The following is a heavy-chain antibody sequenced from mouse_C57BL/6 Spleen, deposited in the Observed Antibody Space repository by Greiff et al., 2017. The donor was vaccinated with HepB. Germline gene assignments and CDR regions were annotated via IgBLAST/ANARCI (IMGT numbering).Heavy chain of an antibody. CDR1: GYTFTDYY. D-gene: IGHD1-1*01. CDR2: IFPGSGST. J-gene: IGHJ3*01. CDR3: AREGPNYYGSSYLAY. Sequence: ESGPELVKPGASVKISCKASGYTFTDYYINWVKQRPGQGLEWIGWIFPGSGSTYYNEKFKGKATLTVDKSSSTAYMLLSSLTSEDSAVYFCAREGPNYYGSSYLAYWGQGTLVTVSA. V-gene: IGHV1-75*01.